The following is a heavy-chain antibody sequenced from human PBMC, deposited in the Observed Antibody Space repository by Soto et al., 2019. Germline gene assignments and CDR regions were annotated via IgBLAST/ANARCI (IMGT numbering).Heavy chain of an antibody. J-gene: IGHJ3*02. CDR2: INPNSGGT. CDR3: AGTSAPGYSSGWYVWAFDI. Sequence: ASVKVSCKASGYTFTGYYMHWVRQAPGQGLEWMGWINPNSGGTNYAQKFQGRVTMTRDTSISTAYMELSRLRSDDTAMYYCAGTSAPGYSSGWYVWAFDIWGQGTMVTVSS. V-gene: IGHV1-2*02. D-gene: IGHD6-19*01. CDR1: GYTFTGYY.